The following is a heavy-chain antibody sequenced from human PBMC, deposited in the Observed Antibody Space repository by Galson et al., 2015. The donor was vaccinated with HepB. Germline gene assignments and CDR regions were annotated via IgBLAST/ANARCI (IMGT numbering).Heavy chain of an antibody. CDR1: GGTFSSYA. J-gene: IGHJ6*03. CDR3: ARGGGIRLYYMDV. V-gene: IGHV1-69*13. Sequence: SVKVSCKASGGTFSSYAISWVRQAPGQGLEWMGGIIPIFGTANYARKFQGRVTITADESTSTAYMELSSLRSEDTAVYYCARGGGIRLYYMDVWGKGTTVTVSS. D-gene: IGHD3-10*01. CDR2: IIPIFGTA.